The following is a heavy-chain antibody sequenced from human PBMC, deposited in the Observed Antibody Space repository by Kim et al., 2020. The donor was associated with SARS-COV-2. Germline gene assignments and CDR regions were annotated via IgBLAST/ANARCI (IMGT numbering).Heavy chain of an antibody. Sequence: ASVKVSCRASGYTFTDYHIHWVRQAPGQGLEWMGRLSANSGGTNYAQNFRGRVTMTRDTSINTVYLELTRLTSDDTAVYYCARSSLLDFDYWGQGTLVPV. CDR3: ARSSLLDFDY. CDR2: LSANSGGT. J-gene: IGHJ4*02. V-gene: IGHV1-2*06. D-gene: IGHD3-10*01. CDR1: GYTFTDYH.